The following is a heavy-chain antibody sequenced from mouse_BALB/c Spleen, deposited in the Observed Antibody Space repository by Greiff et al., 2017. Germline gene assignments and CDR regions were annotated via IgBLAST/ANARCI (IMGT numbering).Heavy chain of an antibody. D-gene: IGHD2-14*01. CDR1: GYTFTSYW. CDR3: ARSYYRYDEGYAMDY. V-gene: IGHV1-7*01. CDR2: INPSTGYT. Sequence: VKLQQSGAELAKPGASVKMSCKASGYTFTSYWMHWVKQRPGQGLEWIGYINPSTGYTEYNQKFKDKATLTADKSSSTAYMQLSSLTSEDSAVYYCARSYYRYDEGYAMDYWGQGTSVTVSS. J-gene: IGHJ4*01.